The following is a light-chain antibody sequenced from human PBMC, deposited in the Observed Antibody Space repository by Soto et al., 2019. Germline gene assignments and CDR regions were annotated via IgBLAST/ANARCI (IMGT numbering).Light chain of an antibody. Sequence: DIQMTQSPSTLSASVGDRVTITCRASQSISSWLAWYQQKPGKAPKLLIYKASSLESGVPSRFSGSGSGTEFSLTISSLQPHDLATYYCQQYNSYPYPFGQGTKLEIK. J-gene: IGKJ2*01. CDR3: QQYNSYPYP. V-gene: IGKV1-5*03. CDR1: QSISSW. CDR2: KAS.